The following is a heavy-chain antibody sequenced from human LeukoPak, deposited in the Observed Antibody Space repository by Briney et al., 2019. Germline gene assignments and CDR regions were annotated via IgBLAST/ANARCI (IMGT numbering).Heavy chain of an antibody. V-gene: IGHV4-61*02. CDR2: IYTRGTT. J-gene: IGHJ4*02. CDR1: GGSISSGSYY. CDR3: ARTYYDILTGYYGGGGENYYYFDY. Sequence: SETLSLTCTVPGGSISSGSYYWSWIREPAGKGLEWIGRIYTRGTTNYDPSLKSRVTISVDTSKHQFSLRLSSVTAADTAVYYCARTYYDILTGYYGGGGENYYYFDYWGQGTLVTVSS. D-gene: IGHD3-9*01.